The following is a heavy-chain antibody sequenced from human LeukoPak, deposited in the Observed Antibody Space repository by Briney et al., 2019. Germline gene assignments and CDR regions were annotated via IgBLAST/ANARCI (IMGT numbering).Heavy chain of an antibody. CDR2: INWNGGST. D-gene: IGHD1-26*01. CDR3: ARVQQLYGKWELLPQAAFDI. J-gene: IGHJ3*02. Sequence: GGSLRLSCAASGFTFDDYGMSWVRQAPGKGLERVSGINWNGGSTGYADSVKGRFTISRDNAKNSLYLQMNSLRAEDTALYHCARVQQLYGKWELLPQAAFDIWGQGTMVTVSS. V-gene: IGHV3-20*01. CDR1: GFTFDDYG.